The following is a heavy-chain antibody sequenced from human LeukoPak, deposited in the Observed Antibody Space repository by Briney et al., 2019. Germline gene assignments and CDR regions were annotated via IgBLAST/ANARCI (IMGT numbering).Heavy chain of an antibody. CDR2: INSDGSST. CDR1: GFTFSNYW. CDR3: ASLVGWEPRTSDF. V-gene: IGHV3-74*01. J-gene: IGHJ4*02. D-gene: IGHD1-14*01. Sequence: PGGSLRLSCAGSGFTFSNYWMDWVRQVPGKGLVWVSRINSDGSSTNYADSVKGRFTISRDNAKNTLYLQMNSLRAEDTALYYCASLVGWEPRTSDFWGQGTLVTVSS.